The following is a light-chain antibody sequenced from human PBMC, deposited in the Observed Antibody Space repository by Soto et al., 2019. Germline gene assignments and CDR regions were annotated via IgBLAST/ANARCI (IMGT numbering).Light chain of an antibody. CDR3: TSYGCDNIFI. V-gene: IGLV2-23*01. CDR2: EAT. Sequence: QSVLTQPASVSGAPGQSMTISCTGTSRNGWTYYLVSLYQQHPRKVPKVMIYEATKRPSGVSDRFSGSKSGNTASLIITGLQADDEANFYCTSYGCDNIFIFGSGTKATVL. CDR1: SRNGWTYYL. J-gene: IGLJ1*01.